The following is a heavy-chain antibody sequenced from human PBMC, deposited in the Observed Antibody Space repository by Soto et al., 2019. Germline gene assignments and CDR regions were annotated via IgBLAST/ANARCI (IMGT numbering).Heavy chain of an antibody. CDR3: ANDGVGATTYFGYFDY. Sequence: QVQLVESGGGVVQPGRSLRLSCAASGFNFSGYGMHWVRQAPGKGLEWVAITRHDGSNTYYADSVRGRFTISRDNSKNTLYLQKNRLSVEAAVEYYCANDGVGATTYFGYFDYWGQGTPITVSS. D-gene: IGHD1-26*01. V-gene: IGHV3-33*06. CDR1: GFNFSGYG. J-gene: IGHJ4*02. CDR2: TRHDGSNT.